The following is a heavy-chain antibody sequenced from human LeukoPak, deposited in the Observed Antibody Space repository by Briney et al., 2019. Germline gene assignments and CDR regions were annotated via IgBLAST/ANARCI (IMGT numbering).Heavy chain of an antibody. J-gene: IGHJ4*02. CDR2: ISGSGGST. V-gene: IGHV3-23*01. CDR1: GFTFGSYA. CDR3: AKEAGYSSSWYFDY. Sequence: GGSLRLSCAASGFTFGSYAVSWVRQAPGPGLDCVSAISGSGGSTYYADSVKGRFTISRDNSKNTLYLQMNSLRAEDTAVYYCAKEAGYSSSWYFDYWGQGTLVTVSS. D-gene: IGHD6-13*01.